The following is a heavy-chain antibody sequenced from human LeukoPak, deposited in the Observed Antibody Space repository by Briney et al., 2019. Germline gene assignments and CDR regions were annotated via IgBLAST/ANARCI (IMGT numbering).Heavy chain of an antibody. CDR1: GYSISSGYY. CDR2: IYHSGST. J-gene: IGHJ3*02. CDR3: AREPVTMVRGVKGVSAFDI. Sequence: SETLSLTCTVSGYSISSGYYWGWIRQPPGKGLEWIGSIYHSGSTYYNPSLKSRVTISVDTSKNQFSLKLSSVTAADTAVYYCAREPVTMVRGVKGVSAFDIWGQGTMVTVSS. D-gene: IGHD3-10*01. V-gene: IGHV4-38-2*02.